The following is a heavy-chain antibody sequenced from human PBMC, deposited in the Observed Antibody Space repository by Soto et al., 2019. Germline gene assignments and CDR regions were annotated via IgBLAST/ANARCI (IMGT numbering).Heavy chain of an antibody. CDR3: ASPPRDLFYDFWSGTHYYYYMDV. D-gene: IGHD3-3*01. J-gene: IGHJ6*03. V-gene: IGHV1-8*01. CDR2: LNPNNGNT. Sequence: ASVKVSCKASENTFTNYDIIWVRQAPGQGLEWMGWLNPNNGNTDSVKGRFTISRDNAKNSLYLQMNSLRAEDTAVYYCASPPRDLFYDFWSGTHYYYYMDVWGKGTTVTVSS. CDR1: ENTFTNYD.